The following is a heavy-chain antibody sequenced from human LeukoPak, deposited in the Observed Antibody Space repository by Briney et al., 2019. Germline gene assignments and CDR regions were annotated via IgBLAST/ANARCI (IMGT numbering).Heavy chain of an antibody. J-gene: IGHJ4*02. D-gene: IGHD2-2*01. Sequence: GGSLRLSCAASGFTFSYYGLHWVRQAPGKGLEWVALISTDGSNKDYADSVKGRLTISRDNSKNIVYLQMNSLRAEDTAVYYCAKDSSSSWFGGDSQWGQGTLVTVSS. CDR1: GFTFSYYG. V-gene: IGHV3-30*18. CDR2: ISTDGSNK. CDR3: AKDSSSSWFGGDSQ.